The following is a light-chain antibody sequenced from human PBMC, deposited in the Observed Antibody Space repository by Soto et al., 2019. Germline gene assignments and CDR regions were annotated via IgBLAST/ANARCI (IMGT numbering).Light chain of an antibody. CDR3: SSYAASNNLV. CDR1: SSDVGGYNY. CDR2: EVT. J-gene: IGLJ2*01. V-gene: IGLV2-8*01. Sequence: QSALTQPPSASGSPGQSVTISCTGTSSDVGGYNYVSWYQQHPGKAPKLMIYEVTKRPSGVPDRFSGSKSGNTASLTVSGLQAEDEAAYYCSSYAASNNLVFGGGTKLTVL.